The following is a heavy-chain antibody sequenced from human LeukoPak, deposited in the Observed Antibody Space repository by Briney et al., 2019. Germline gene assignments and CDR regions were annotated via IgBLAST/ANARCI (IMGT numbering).Heavy chain of an antibody. V-gene: IGHV3-7*01. CDR1: GFTFSTNW. CDR2: INPDGSRK. D-gene: IGHD5-24*01. J-gene: IGHJ4*02. CDR3: AKLLGSATTYDY. Sequence: GGSLRLSCEASGFTFSTNWMSWVRQAPGKGLEWVASINPDGSRKLYVDSVKGRFTISRDNTKNSLYLQMKSLGAEDTAMYYCAKLLGSATTYDYWGQGTRVTVSS.